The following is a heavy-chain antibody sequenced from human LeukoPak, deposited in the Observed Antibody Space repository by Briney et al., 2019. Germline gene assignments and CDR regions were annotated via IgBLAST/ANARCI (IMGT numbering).Heavy chain of an antibody. CDR3: AKARPYYYDSSGSSAFDY. V-gene: IGHV3-30*18. D-gene: IGHD3-22*01. Sequence: GRSLRLSCAASRFTFSSYGMHWVRQAPGKGLEWVAVISYDGSNKYYADSVKGRFTISRDNSKNTLYLQMNSLRAEDTAVYYCAKARPYYYDSSGSSAFDYWGQGTLVTVSS. J-gene: IGHJ4*02. CDR1: RFTFSSYG. CDR2: ISYDGSNK.